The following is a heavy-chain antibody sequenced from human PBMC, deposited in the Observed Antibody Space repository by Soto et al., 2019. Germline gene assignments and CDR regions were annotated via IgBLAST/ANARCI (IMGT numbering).Heavy chain of an antibody. D-gene: IGHD3-10*01. CDR3: ARGYRELFFYAMDV. V-gene: IGHV1-69*06. CDR2: IIPFYDKP. Sequence: QVELVQSGIEVKNPGSSVKVSCKASGDTFSNYAINWVRQAPGQGLEWMGGIIPFYDKPNYAENFLGRVTISADKFTATVYLEVSSLRSADTAVYFCARGYRELFFYAMDVWGRGTPVIVSS. CDR1: GDTFSNYA. J-gene: IGHJ6*02.